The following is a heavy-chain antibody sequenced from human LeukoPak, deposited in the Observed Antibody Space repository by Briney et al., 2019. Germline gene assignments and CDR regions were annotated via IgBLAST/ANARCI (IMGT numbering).Heavy chain of an antibody. V-gene: IGHV4-34*01. J-gene: IGHJ4*02. D-gene: IGHD3-10*01. CDR2: INHSGST. CDR1: GGSFSGYY. Sequence: PSGTLSLTCAVYGGSFSGYYWSWIRQPPGKGLEWIGEINHSGSTNYNPSLKSRVTISVDTSKNQFSLKLSSVTAADTAVYYCARVRGYYYGSGSYYFDYWGQGTLVTVSS. CDR3: ARVRGYYYGSGSYYFDY.